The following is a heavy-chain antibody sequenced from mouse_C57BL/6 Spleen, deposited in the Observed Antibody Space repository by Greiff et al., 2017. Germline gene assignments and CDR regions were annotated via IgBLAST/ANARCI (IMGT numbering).Heavy chain of an antibody. CDR3: ARNAYYSNYEGYFDV. Sequence: VQLQQPGAELVKPGASVKMSCKASGYTFTSYWITWVKQRPGQGLEWIGDIYPGSGSTNYNEKFKSKATLTVDTSSSTAYMQLSSLTSEDSAVYYCARNAYYSNYEGYFDVWGTGTTVTVSS. CDR2: IYPGSGST. J-gene: IGHJ1*03. D-gene: IGHD2-5*01. CDR1: GYTFTSYW. V-gene: IGHV1-55*01.